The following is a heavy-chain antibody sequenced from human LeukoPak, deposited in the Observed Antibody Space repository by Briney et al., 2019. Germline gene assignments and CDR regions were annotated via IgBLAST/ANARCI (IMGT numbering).Heavy chain of an antibody. Sequence: KPGGSLRLSCAASGFTFSNAWMSWVRQAPGKGLEWVGRIKSKTDGGTTDYAAPVKGRFTISRDDSKNTLYLQMNSLKTEDTAVYYCTINLYCSGGSCSDYWGQGTLVTVSS. V-gene: IGHV3-15*01. CDR2: IKSKTDGGTT. CDR1: GFTFSNAW. D-gene: IGHD2-15*01. CDR3: TINLYCSGGSCSDY. J-gene: IGHJ4*02.